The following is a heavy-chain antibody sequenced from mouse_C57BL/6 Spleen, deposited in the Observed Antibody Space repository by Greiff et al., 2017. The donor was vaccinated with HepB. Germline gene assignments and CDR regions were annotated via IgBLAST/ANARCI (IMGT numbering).Heavy chain of an antibody. V-gene: IGHV1-18*01. J-gene: IGHJ4*01. CDR3: ARENGDYDYAMDY. CDR2: INPNNGGT. D-gene: IGHD2-13*01. CDR1: GYTFTDYN. Sequence: EVQLQQSGPELVKPGASVKISCKASGYTFTDYNMDWVKQSHGKSLEWIGDINPNNGGTIYNQKFKGKATLTVDKSSSTAYMELRSLTSEDTAVYYCARENGDYDYAMDYWGQGTSVTVSS.